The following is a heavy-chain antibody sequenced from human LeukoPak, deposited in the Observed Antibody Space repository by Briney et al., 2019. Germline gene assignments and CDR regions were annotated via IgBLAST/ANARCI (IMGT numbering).Heavy chain of an antibody. J-gene: IGHJ4*02. V-gene: IGHV1-69*01. Sequence: SVKVSRKASGGTFSSYAISWVRQAPGQGLEWMGGIIPIFGTANYAQKFQGRVTITADESTSTAYMELSSLRSEDTAVYYCARRYCSGGSCYHPFDYWGQGTLVTVSS. CDR1: GGTFSSYA. D-gene: IGHD2-15*01. CDR3: ARRYCSGGSCYHPFDY. CDR2: IIPIFGTA.